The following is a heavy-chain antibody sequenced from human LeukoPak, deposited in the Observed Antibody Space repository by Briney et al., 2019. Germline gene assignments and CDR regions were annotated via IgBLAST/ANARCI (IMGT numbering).Heavy chain of an antibody. V-gene: IGHV4-59*01. CDR2: IYYSGST. J-gene: IGHJ3*02. D-gene: IGHD3-3*01. CDR1: GGSISSYY. Sequence: SETLSLTCTVSGGSISSYYWSWVRQPPGKGLEWIGYIYYSGSTNSNPSLNSRVTISVDTSKNQFSLKLSSVTAADTGVYYCARVRFLEWFYAFDIWGQGTMVTVSS. CDR3: ARVRFLEWFYAFDI.